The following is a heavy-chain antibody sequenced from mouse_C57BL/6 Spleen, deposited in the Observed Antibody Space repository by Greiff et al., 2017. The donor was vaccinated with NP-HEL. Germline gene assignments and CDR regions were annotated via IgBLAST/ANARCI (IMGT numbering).Heavy chain of an antibody. Sequence: EVQRVESGPGMVKPSQSLSLTCTVTGYSITSGYDWHWIRHFPGNKLEWMGYISYSGSTNYTPSLPSRISITNDKSKNHFFLKLNSVTTEDTATYYCARDSTGVFVDYWGQGTSVTVSS. CDR1: GYSITSGYD. D-gene: IGHD1-1*01. CDR3: ARDSTGVFVDY. CDR2: ISYSGST. V-gene: IGHV3-1*01. J-gene: IGHJ4*01.